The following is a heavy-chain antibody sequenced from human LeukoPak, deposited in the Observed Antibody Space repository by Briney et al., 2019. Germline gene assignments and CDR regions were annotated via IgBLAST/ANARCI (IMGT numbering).Heavy chain of an antibody. V-gene: IGHV1-69*01. CDR1: GGTFSSYA. D-gene: IGHD4-23*01. J-gene: IGHJ4*02. Sequence: SSVKVSCKASGGTFSSYAISWVRQAPGQGLEWMGGIIPIFGTANYAQKFQGRVTITADESTSTAYMELSSLRSEDTAVYYCATGYDYGGNRPAHYDYWGQGTLVTVSS. CDR3: ATGYDYGGNRPAHYDY. CDR2: IIPIFGTA.